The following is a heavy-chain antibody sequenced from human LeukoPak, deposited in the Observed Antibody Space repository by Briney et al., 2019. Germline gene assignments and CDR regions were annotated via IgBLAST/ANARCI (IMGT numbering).Heavy chain of an antibody. CDR3: ARGQRGGYFDY. Sequence: PGGSLRLSCAASGFTFSSYSMNWVRQAPGKGLEWVSYISSSSSTIYYADSVKGRFTISRDNAKNSLYLQMNSLRAEDTAVYYCARGQRGGYFDYWGQGTLVTVSS. V-gene: IGHV3-48*01. CDR1: GFTFSSYS. J-gene: IGHJ4*02. CDR2: ISSSSSTI. D-gene: IGHD6-25*01.